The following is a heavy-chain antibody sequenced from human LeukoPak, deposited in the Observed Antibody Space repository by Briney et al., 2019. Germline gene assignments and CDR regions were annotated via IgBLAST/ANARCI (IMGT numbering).Heavy chain of an antibody. CDR1: GYSFSNHW. V-gene: IGHV5-51*01. CDR3: ARHVDGYANNY. Sequence: GESLKISCKGSGYSFSNHWIGWVRQMPGKGLEWMGIIYPGDSDTRYSPSFQGQVTISADKSINTAYLQWSSLKASDTAMYYCARHVDGYANNYWGQGILVTVSS. J-gene: IGHJ4*02. CDR2: IYPGDSDT. D-gene: IGHD5-24*01.